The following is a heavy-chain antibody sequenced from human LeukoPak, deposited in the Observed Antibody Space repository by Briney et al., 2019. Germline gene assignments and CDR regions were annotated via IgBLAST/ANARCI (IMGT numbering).Heavy chain of an antibody. CDR3: AKRGVVIRVILVGFHKEAYYFDS. CDR1: GITLSNCG. V-gene: IGHV3-23*01. Sequence: GGSLRLSCAVSGITLSNCGMSWVRQAPGKGLEWVAGISGSGGATNYADSVKGRFTISRDNAKNTLYLQMNSLRAEDTAVYFCAKRGVVIRVILVGFHKEAYYFDSWGQGALVTVSS. J-gene: IGHJ4*02. D-gene: IGHD3-10*01. CDR2: ISGSGGAT.